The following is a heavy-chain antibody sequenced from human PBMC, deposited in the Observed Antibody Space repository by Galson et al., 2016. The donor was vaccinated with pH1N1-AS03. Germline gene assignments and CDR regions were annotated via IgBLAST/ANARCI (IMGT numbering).Heavy chain of an antibody. Sequence: SVKVSCKASGYTFTAYYMHWVRQAPGQGLEWMGWINADSGDTNYAPKFRGRVTLTRDTSTSTAYMELSTLRSDDTAVYYCAGGVVDCSGPACSGTLRFDPWGQGTLVTVSS. J-gene: IGHJ5*02. CDR1: GYTFTAYY. CDR3: AGGVVDCSGPACSGTLRFDP. CDR2: INADSGDT. D-gene: IGHD2-15*01. V-gene: IGHV1-2*02.